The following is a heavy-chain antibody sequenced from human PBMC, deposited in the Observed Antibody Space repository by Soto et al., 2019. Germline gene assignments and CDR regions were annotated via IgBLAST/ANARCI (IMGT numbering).Heavy chain of an antibody. V-gene: IGHV1-69*06. D-gene: IGHD6-6*01. CDR3: ARSSFSSMGNPYYFDY. CDR1: GGTFSSYA. Sequence: ASVKVSCKTSGGTFSSYAISWVRQAPGQGLEWMGGIVPIFGTANYAQKFQGRVTITADKSTSTAYMELSSLRSEDTAVYYCARSSFSSMGNPYYFDYWGQGILVTVSS. J-gene: IGHJ4*02. CDR2: IVPIFGTA.